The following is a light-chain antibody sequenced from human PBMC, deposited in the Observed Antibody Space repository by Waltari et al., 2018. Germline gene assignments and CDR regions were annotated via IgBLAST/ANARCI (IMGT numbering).Light chain of an antibody. J-gene: IGLJ3*02. CDR1: SGHSSNI. CDR2: VNSDGSH. CDR3: ETGVHGNWV. V-gene: IGLV4-69*01. Sequence: QLVLTQSPSASASLGASVKLTCTLSSGHSSNIIAWLQQQPGKGPRYLMQVNSDGSHRKGDEIPHRFSGSRSGAGRDVTILRLESGDEGDCYFETGVHGNWVFGGGTKLTVL.